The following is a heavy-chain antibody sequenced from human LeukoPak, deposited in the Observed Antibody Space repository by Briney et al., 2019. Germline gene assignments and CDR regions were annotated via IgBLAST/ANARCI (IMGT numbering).Heavy chain of an antibody. CDR1: GCSISSYY. CDR3: ARHSGSDYNDAFDI. V-gene: IGHV4-59*08. CDR2: IYYSECL. Sequence: WETLSLTCNVSGCSISSYYLSWIRQPPGKGLEWIAYIYYSECLNCNPSHKSRVTISVDTSKNQFSLKLSSVTAADTAVYYCARHSGSDYNDAFDIWGQGTMVTVSS. D-gene: IGHD1-26*01. J-gene: IGHJ3*02.